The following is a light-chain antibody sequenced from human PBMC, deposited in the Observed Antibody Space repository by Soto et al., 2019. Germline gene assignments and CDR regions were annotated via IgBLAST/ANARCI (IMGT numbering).Light chain of an antibody. V-gene: IGKV1-39*01. J-gene: IGKJ4*01. CDR2: ASS. CDR3: QQSYSNILS. CDR1: HSISSY. Sequence: DIQMTQSPSSLSASVGDRVTITCRASHSISSYLNWYQLKPGKAPKLLIFASSTLQSGVPSRFSGSGSGADFSLTISSLQPEDFATYYCQQSYSNILSFGGGTRVEL.